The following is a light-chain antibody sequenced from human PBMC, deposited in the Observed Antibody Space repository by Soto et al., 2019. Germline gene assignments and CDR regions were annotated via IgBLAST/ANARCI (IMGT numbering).Light chain of an antibody. CDR2: TAS. CDR1: QGISSY. Sequence: DIQLTQSPSFLSASVGDSVTITCRASQGISSYLAWYQQKPGKAPKLLISTASTLQSGVPSRFSGSGSGTEFTLTISSLQPEDSATYYCQQLNSFPITFGQGTRLEIK. V-gene: IGKV1-9*01. CDR3: QQLNSFPIT. J-gene: IGKJ5*01.